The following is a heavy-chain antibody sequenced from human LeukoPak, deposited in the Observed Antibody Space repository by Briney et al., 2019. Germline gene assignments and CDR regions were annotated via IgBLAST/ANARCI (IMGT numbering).Heavy chain of an antibody. Sequence: PGGSLRLSCAASGFTFSSYALHWVRQAPGKGLEWVAVISSTGSTIHYADSVKGRFSISRDNSKNTLFLQMNSLRTEDTAVYYCAKQETNNRGSFDYWGQGTLVTVSS. D-gene: IGHD2-8*01. CDR3: AKQETNNRGSFDY. V-gene: IGHV3-30-3*02. CDR2: ISSTGSTI. J-gene: IGHJ4*02. CDR1: GFTFSSYA.